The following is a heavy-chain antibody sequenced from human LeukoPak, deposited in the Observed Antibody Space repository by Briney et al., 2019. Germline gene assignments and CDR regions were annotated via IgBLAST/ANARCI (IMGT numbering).Heavy chain of an antibody. CDR2: ISSSSSYI. Sequence: GGSLRLSCAASGFTFSSYTMHWVRQAPGKGLEWVSSISSSSSYIYYADSVKGRFTISRDNSKNTLYLQMNSLRAEDTAVYYCARARSSYGYGDAFDIWGQGTMVTVSS. CDR1: GFTFSSYT. CDR3: ARARSSYGYGDAFDI. J-gene: IGHJ3*02. V-gene: IGHV3-21*01. D-gene: IGHD5-18*01.